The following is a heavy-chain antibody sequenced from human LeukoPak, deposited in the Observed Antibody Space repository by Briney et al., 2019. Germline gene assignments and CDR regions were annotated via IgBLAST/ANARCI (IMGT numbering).Heavy chain of an antibody. CDR1: GYTFTSYD. D-gene: IGHD5-18*01. CDR2: MNPNSGNT. J-gene: IGHJ6*03. Sequence: GASVKVSCKASGYTFTSYDINWVRQATGQGLEWMGWMNPNSGNTGYAQKFQGRVTITRNTSISTAYMELSSLRSEDTAVYYCARDRRGYSSGHYYYLMDVWGKGTTVTVSS. V-gene: IGHV1-8*03. CDR3: ARDRRGYSSGHYYYLMDV.